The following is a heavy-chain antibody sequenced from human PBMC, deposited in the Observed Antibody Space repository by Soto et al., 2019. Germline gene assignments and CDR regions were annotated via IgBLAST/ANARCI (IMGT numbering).Heavy chain of an antibody. J-gene: IGHJ6*02. CDR3: ARARQLVSYYYGMDV. V-gene: IGHV4-4*02. CDR2: IYHSGST. Sequence: XATLSLTCAVSGGSISSSKWWSWFRQPPGKGLEWIGEIYHSGSTNYNPSLKSRVTISVDKSKNQFSLKLSSVTAADTAVYYCARARQLVSYYYGMDVWGQGTTVTVSS. CDR1: GGSISSSKW. D-gene: IGHD6-6*01.